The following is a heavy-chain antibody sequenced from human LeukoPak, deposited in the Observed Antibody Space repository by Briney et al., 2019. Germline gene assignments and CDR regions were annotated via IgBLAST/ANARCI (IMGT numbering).Heavy chain of an antibody. CDR1: GFTFRNYG. D-gene: IGHD4-23*01. CDR3: ARTYYGGNSGVGY. J-gene: IGHJ4*02. Sequence: GGSLRLSCAASGFTFRNYGMHWVRQAPGKGLVWVSRINSDGSSTSYADSVKGRFTISRDNAKNMLYLQMNSLRAEDTAVYYCARTYYGGNSGVGYWGQGTLVTVSS. CDR2: INSDGSST. V-gene: IGHV3-74*01.